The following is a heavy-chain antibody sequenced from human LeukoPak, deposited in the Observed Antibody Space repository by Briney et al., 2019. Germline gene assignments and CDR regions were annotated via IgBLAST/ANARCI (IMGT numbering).Heavy chain of an antibody. Sequence: GGSLRLSCAASGFTFSSYSMNWVRQAPGKGKEWVSLISGSGGITYYADSVKGRFTISRDNSKNTLYLQMDSLRAEDTAVYYCAAGETYFYGPAHDSAFDGFDMWGQGTLVTVSA. CDR2: ISGSGGIT. D-gene: IGHD4-17*01. V-gene: IGHV3-23*01. CDR3: AAGETYFYGPAHDSAFDGFDM. CDR1: GFTFSSYS. J-gene: IGHJ3*02.